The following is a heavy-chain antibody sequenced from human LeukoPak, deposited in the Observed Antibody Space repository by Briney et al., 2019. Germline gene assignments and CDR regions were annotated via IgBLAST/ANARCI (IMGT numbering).Heavy chain of an antibody. Sequence: PGGCLRLSCAASGFTLSSYAMSWVRQAPGKGLEWVSAISDSGNTYHADSVKGRFTISRDSSKNTLFLQMNRLRPEDAAVYYCAKAPVTTCRGAYCYPFDYWGQGTLVTVSS. CDR1: GFTLSSYA. J-gene: IGHJ4*02. V-gene: IGHV3-23*01. CDR2: ISDSGNT. D-gene: IGHD2-21*01. CDR3: AKAPVTTCRGAYCYPFDY.